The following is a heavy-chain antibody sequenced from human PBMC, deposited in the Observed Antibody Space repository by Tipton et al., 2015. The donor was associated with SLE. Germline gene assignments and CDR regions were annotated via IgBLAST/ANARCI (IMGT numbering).Heavy chain of an antibody. CDR1: GFTFSDYY. V-gene: IGHV3-11*06. CDR3: AAEGTLGDAFDI. CDR2: ISSGSSYT. J-gene: IGHJ3*02. Sequence: SLRLSCAASGFTFSDYYMIWIRQAPGKGLEWVSYISSGSSYTNYADSVKGRFTISRDNAKNSLYLQMNSLRAEDTAVYYCAAEGTLGDAFDIWGQGTMVTVSS. D-gene: IGHD3-10*01.